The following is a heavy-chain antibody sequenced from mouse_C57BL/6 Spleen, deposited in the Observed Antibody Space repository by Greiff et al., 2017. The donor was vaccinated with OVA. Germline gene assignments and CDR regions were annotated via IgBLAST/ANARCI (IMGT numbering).Heavy chain of an antibody. CDR2: IRNKANGYTT. CDR1: GFTFTDYY. V-gene: IGHV7-3*01. CDR3: ARYARSFYYFDY. J-gene: IGHJ2*01. Sequence: EVQLVESGGGLVQPGGSLSLSCAASGFTFTDYYMSWVRQPPGKALEWLGFIRNKANGYTTEYSASVKGRFTISRDNSQSILYLQMNALRAEDSATYYCARYARSFYYFDYWGQGTTLTVSS.